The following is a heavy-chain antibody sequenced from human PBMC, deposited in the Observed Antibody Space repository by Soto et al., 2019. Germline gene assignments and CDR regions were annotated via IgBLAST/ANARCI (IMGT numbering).Heavy chain of an antibody. CDR3: ARGYIVVVPAATSYYYYYGMDV. CDR1: GGTFSSYA. CDR2: IIPIFGTA. J-gene: IGHJ6*02. V-gene: IGHV1-69*13. D-gene: IGHD2-2*01. Sequence: SVKVSCKASGGTFSSYAISWVRQAPGQGLEWMGGIIPIFGTANYAQKFQGRVTITADESTSTAYMELSSLRSEDTAVYYCARGYIVVVPAATSYYYYYGMDVWGQGTTVTGSS.